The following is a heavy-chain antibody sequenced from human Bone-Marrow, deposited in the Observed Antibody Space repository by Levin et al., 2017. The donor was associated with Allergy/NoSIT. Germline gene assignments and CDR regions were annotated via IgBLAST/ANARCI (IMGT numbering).Heavy chain of an antibody. CDR3: AAGNYDYVWGSYRPNRDY. D-gene: IGHD3-16*02. V-gene: IGHV1-58*01. J-gene: IGHJ4*02. CDR2: IVVGSGNT. CDR1: GFTFTSSA. Sequence: ASVKVSCKASGFTFTSSAVQWVRQARGQRLEWIGWIVVGSGNTNYAHKFQERVTITRDMSTSTAYMELSSLRSEDTAVYYCAAGNYDYVWGSYRPNRDYWGQGTLVTVSS.